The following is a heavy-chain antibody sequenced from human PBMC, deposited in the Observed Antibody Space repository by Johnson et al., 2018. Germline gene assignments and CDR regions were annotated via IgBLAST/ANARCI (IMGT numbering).Heavy chain of an antibody. CDR1: GFSFTTYA. J-gene: IGHJ4*02. CDR2: ISYDGRNQ. V-gene: IGHV3-30*04. CDR3: ARDPGLRRFAEVLDD. D-gene: IGHD3-16*01. Sequence: QVQLVESGGGVVQPGRSLRLSCEASGFSFTTYAFHWVRQAPGKGLEWVAVISYDGRNQHYADSVKGRFTISRDNSKNTLSLQMNSLRGEETAVYYCARDPGLRRFAEVLDDWGQGTLVTVSS.